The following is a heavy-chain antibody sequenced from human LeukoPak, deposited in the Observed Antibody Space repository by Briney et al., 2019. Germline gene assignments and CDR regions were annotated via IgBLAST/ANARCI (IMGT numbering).Heavy chain of an antibody. CDR1: GGSISSSSYY. J-gene: IGHJ3*02. D-gene: IGHD1-26*01. Sequence: PSETLSLTCTVSGGSISSSSYYWGWIRQPPGKGLEWIGSIYYSGSTYYNPSLKSRVTISVDTSKNQFSLKLSSVTAADTAVYYCARDWELHHGHAFDIWGQGTMVTVSS. V-gene: IGHV4-39*07. CDR2: IYYSGST. CDR3: ARDWELHHGHAFDI.